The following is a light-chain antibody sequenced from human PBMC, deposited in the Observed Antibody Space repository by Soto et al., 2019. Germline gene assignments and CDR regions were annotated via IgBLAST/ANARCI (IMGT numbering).Light chain of an antibody. CDR3: QQYNNWPTFT. J-gene: IGKJ4*01. CDR1: QSVSSK. CDR2: GAS. Sequence: EIVMTQSPATLSVSPGERATLSCRASQSVSSKLAWYQQKPGQSPRLLIYGASTRATNIPARFSGSGSGTDFPLTISSLQSEDFAVYYCQQYNNWPTFTFGGGTKVEIK. V-gene: IGKV3-15*01.